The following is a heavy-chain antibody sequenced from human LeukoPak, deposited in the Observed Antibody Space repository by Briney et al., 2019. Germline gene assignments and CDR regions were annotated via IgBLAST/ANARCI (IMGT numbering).Heavy chain of an antibody. CDR2: IRSNGNST. Sequence: PGGSLRLSCSVSGFTFSSYAMHWARQAPGKGLEFVSAIRSNGNSTYYADSVKGRFTISRDNSKTTLYLQMSSLRAEDTAVYFCVTSDRWFGAWLGCYWGQGTLVTVS. J-gene: IGHJ4*02. CDR1: GFTFSSYA. V-gene: IGHV3-64D*09. D-gene: IGHD3-10*01. CDR3: VTSDRWFGAWLGCY.